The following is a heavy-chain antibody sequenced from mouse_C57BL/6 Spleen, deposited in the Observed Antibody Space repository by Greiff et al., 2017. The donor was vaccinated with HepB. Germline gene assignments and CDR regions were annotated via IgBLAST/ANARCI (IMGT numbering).Heavy chain of an antibody. CDR2: IYPSDSET. Sequence: QVQLQQPGAELVRPGSSVKLSCKASGYTFTSYWMDWVKQRPGQGLEWIGNIYPSDSETHYNQKFKDKATLTVDKSSSTAYMQLSSLTSEDSAVYYCAREYQLGAYYAMDYWGQGTSVTVSS. V-gene: IGHV1-61*01. CDR1: GYTFTSYW. D-gene: IGHD4-1*02. J-gene: IGHJ4*01. CDR3: AREYQLGAYYAMDY.